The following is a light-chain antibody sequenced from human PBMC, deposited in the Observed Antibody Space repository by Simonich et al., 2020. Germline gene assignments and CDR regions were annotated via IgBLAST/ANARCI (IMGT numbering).Light chain of an antibody. V-gene: IGLV3-25*03. CDR2: KDS. J-gene: IGLJ2*01. Sequence: SYELTQPPSVSVSPGQTARITCSGDALPKQYAYWYQQKPGQAPVLVIYKDSERTSGVPERFSGSSSGTTVPLTISGVQAEDEADYYCQSADSSGTFHVVFGGGTKLTVL. CDR3: QSADSSGTFHVV. CDR1: ALPKQY.